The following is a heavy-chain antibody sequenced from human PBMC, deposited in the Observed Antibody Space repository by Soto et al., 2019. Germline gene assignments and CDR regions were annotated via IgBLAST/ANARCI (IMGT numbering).Heavy chain of an antibody. CDR2: INHSGST. V-gene: IGHV4-34*01. J-gene: IGHJ4*02. CDR3: ARGGRFYGSGSYYDY. D-gene: IGHD3-10*01. Sequence: SETLSLTWAVYGGSFSGYYWSWIRQPPGKGLEWIGEINHSGSTNYNPSLKSRVTISVDTSKNQFSLKLSSVIAADTAVYYCARGGRFYGSGSYYDYWGQGTLVTVSS. CDR1: GGSFSGYY.